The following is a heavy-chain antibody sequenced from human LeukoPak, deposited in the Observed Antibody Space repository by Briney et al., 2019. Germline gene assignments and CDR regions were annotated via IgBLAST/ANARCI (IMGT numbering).Heavy chain of an antibody. D-gene: IGHD2-2*01. Sequence: GGSLRLSCAASGFTFSSYSMNWVRQAPGKGLEWVSSISSSSSYIYYADSVKGRFTISRDNPKNTLYLQMNSLRAEDTAVYYCAKDLFPRSVVVLPDAFDIWGQGTMVTVSS. V-gene: IGHV3-21*04. CDR2: ISSSSSYI. CDR1: GFTFSSYS. J-gene: IGHJ3*02. CDR3: AKDLFPRSVVVLPDAFDI.